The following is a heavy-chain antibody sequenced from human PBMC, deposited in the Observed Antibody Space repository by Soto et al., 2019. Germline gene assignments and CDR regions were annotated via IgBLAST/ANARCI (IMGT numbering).Heavy chain of an antibody. CDR3: AREEGGERGGFVFDT. D-gene: IGHD1-1*01. J-gene: IGHJ3*02. CDR2: IFHTGTT. CDR1: GDSITTGRYY. Sequence: QVQLQESGPGLVKPSETLSLTCTVSGDSITTGRYYWSWIRQRPGEGLQWIGFIFHTGTTYYNPSLRSRASLSVVTSENHFSLRLTSVTAADTAVYYCAREEGGERGGFVFDTWGQGIPVTVSS. V-gene: IGHV4-31*03.